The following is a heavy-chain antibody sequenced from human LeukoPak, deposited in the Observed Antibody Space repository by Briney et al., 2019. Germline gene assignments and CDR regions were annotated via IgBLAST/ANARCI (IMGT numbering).Heavy chain of an antibody. Sequence: GGSLRLSCAASGFTFSSYAMSWVRQAPGTGLEWVSAISGSGGSTYYADSVKGRFTISRDNSKNTLYLQMNSLRAEDTAVYYCAKVEDSSGYYFDYWGQGTLVTVSS. CDR2: ISGSGGST. CDR1: GFTFSSYA. V-gene: IGHV3-23*01. CDR3: AKVEDSSGYYFDY. J-gene: IGHJ4*02. D-gene: IGHD3-22*01.